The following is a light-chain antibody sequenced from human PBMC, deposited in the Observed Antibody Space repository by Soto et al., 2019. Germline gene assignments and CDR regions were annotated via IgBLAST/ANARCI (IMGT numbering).Light chain of an antibody. CDR1: SGSVSTTSY. Sequence: QTVVTQEPSFSVSPGRTVTLTCGLSSGSVSTTSYPSWYQQTPGQARRTLISSTNTRSSEVPDRFSGSILGNKAALTITGAQADDESDYYYLLSRVFGTGTKLTVL. V-gene: IGLV8-61*01. CDR3: LLSRV. CDR2: STN. J-gene: IGLJ1*01.